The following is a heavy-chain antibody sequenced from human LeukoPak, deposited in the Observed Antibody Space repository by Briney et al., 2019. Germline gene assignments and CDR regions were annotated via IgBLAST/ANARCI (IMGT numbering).Heavy chain of an antibody. CDR1: GFSFSSYS. V-gene: IGHV3-21*01. J-gene: IGHJ4*02. CDR3: ARDPAQDLHY. CDR2: ISSSSDYI. Sequence: GGSLRLSCAASGFSFSSYSMNWVRQAPGKGLEWASSISSSSDYIYYADSVRGRFTISRDNAKSSLYLQMNSLRAEDTAVYYCARDPAQDLHYWGQGTLVTVSS.